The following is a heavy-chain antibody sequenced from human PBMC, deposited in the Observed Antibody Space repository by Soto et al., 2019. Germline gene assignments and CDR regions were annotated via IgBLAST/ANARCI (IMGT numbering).Heavy chain of an antibody. Sequence: GEFLKLSCPVSVHSFTRYCISWVREMPFQVAAWRGRIDPSDSYTNYSPSFQGHVTISADKSISTAYLQWSSLKASDTAMYYSAREYSSSSGYYYYYYGMDVWGQRSTVT. J-gene: IGHJ6*02. D-gene: IGHD6-6*01. V-gene: IGHV5-10-1*01. CDR1: VHSFTRYC. CDR3: AREYSSSSGYYYYYYGMDV. CDR2: IDPSDSYT.